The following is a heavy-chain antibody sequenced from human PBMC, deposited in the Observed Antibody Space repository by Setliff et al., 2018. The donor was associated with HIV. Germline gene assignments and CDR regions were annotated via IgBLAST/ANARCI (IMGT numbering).Heavy chain of an antibody. J-gene: IGHJ4*02. CDR2: ISSSGTYI. V-gene: IGHV3-21*06. CDR3: VRGPQFRPH. CDR1: GFNFSTHT. Sequence: PGGSLRLSCAASGFNFSTHTMNWIRQAPGKGLEWVSSISSSGTYIYYADSMKGRFTISRDNARSTLYLQMNRLRVEDTAVYYCVRGPQFRPHWGQGTLVTVS.